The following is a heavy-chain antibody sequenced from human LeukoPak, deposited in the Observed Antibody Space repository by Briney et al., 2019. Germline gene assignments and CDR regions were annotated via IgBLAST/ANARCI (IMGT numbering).Heavy chain of an antibody. CDR3: ARVDHGSGSYFAGFDY. D-gene: IGHD3-10*01. J-gene: IGHJ4*02. CDR2: INHSGST. V-gene: IGHV4-34*01. CDR1: GGSFSGYY. Sequence: SETLSLTCAVYGGSFSGYYWSWIRQPPGKGLEWIGEINHSGSTNYNPSLKSRVTISVDTSKNQFSLKLSSVTAADTAVYYCARVDHGSGSYFAGFDYWGQGTLVTVSS.